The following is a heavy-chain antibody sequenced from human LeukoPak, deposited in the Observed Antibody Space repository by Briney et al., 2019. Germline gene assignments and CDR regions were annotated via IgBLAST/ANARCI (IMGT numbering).Heavy chain of an antibody. J-gene: IGHJ4*02. D-gene: IGHD6-13*01. CDR2: IWYDGSNK. CDR1: GFTLSSYG. Sequence: GGSLRLSCAASGFTLSSYGMHWVRQAPGKGLEWVAVIWYDGSNKYYADSVKGRFTISRDNSKNTLYLQMNSLRAEDTAVYYCARDLGIAAAGTDYWGQGTLVTVSS. CDR3: ARDLGIAAAGTDY. V-gene: IGHV3-33*01.